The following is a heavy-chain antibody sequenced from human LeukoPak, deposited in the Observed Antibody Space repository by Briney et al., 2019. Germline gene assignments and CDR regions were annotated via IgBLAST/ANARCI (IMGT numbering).Heavy chain of an antibody. V-gene: IGHV1-69*13. CDR1: GGTFSSYA. CDR2: IIPIFGTA. CDR3: ARVPEDLNYFDY. Sequence: SVKVSCKASGGTFSSYAISWVRQAPGQGLEWMGGIIPIFGTANYAQKFQGRVTINADESTSTAYMELSSLRSEDTAVYYCARVPEDLNYFDYWGQGTLVTVSS. J-gene: IGHJ4*02.